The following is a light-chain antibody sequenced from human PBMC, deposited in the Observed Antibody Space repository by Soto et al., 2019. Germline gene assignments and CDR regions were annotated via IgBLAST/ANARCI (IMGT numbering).Light chain of an antibody. J-gene: IGLJ2*01. CDR1: TGAVTSNHH. V-gene: IGLV7-46*01. CDR3: LLSYNAARV. Sequence: QAVVTQEPSLTVSQGGTVTLTCGSGTGAVTSNHHPYWFQQKAGQAPRTLIYDTSNKHSWTPARFSGSLLGDKAALTLSGAQPEDEAQYYCLLSYNAARVFGGGTKLTVL. CDR2: DTS.